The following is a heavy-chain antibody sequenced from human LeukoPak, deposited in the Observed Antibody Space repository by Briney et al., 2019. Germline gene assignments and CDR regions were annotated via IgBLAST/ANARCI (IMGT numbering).Heavy chain of an antibody. CDR3: TTDHWEVDDY. CDR2: IKSKTDGGTT. Sequence: GGSLRLSCAASGFTFSNAWMSWVRQDRGKGLGWVGRIKSKTDGGTTDYAAPVKGRFTISRDDSKNTLYLQMNSLKTEDTAVYYCTTDHWEVDDYWGQGTLVTVSS. D-gene: IGHD1-26*01. CDR1: GFTFSNAW. V-gene: IGHV3-15*01. J-gene: IGHJ4*02.